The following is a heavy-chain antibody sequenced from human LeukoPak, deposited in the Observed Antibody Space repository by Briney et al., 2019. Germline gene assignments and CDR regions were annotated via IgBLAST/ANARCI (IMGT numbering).Heavy chain of an antibody. D-gene: IGHD3-10*01. Sequence: PSETLSLTCAVYGGSFSGYYWSWIRQPPGKGLEWIGEINHSGSTSYNPSLKSRVTISVDTSKNQFSLKLSSVTAADTAVYYCARVGALFDAFDIWGQGTMVTVSS. V-gene: IGHV4-34*01. CDR1: GGSFSGYY. CDR2: INHSGST. CDR3: ARVGALFDAFDI. J-gene: IGHJ3*02.